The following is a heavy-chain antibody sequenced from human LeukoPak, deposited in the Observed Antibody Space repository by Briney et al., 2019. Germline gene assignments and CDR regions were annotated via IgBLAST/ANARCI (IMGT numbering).Heavy chain of an antibody. CDR1: VGYISSYY. Sequence: SETLSLTCTVSVGYISSYYWSWIRQPPGKGLEWIGYIYYSGSTNYNPSLKSRVTISVDTSKNQFSLKLSSVTAADTAVYYCARGAHYYDTSGYLMPLNYWGQGTLVTVSS. J-gene: IGHJ4*02. CDR2: IYYSGST. D-gene: IGHD3-22*01. V-gene: IGHV4-59*01. CDR3: ARGAHYYDTSGYLMPLNY.